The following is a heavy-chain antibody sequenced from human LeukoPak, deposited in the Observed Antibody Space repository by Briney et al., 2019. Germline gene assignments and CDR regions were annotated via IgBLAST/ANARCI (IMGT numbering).Heavy chain of an antibody. J-gene: IGHJ1*01. Sequence: SSETLSLTCTVSGVSISSVGYYWSWIRQYPGKGLEWIGYISYSGNTYYNPSLKSRVSISVDTSKTQFSLNLSSVTAADTALYYCARHLSGSYYGYFQLWGQGTLVTVSS. V-gene: IGHV4-31*03. CDR1: GVSISSVGYY. CDR2: ISYSGNT. CDR3: ARHLSGSYYGYFQL. D-gene: IGHD1-26*01.